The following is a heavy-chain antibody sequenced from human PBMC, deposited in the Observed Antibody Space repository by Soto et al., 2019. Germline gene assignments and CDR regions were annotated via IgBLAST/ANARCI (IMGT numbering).Heavy chain of an antibody. CDR3: ARDRGGCSSTSCYYGMDV. CDR1: GFTFSSYA. Sequence: QVQLVESGGGVVQPGRSLRLSCAASGFTFSSYAMHWVRQAPGKGLEWVAVISYDGSNKYYADSVKGRFTISRDNSKNTLYLQMNSLRAEDTAVYYCARDRGGCSSTSCYYGMDVWGQGTTVTVSS. D-gene: IGHD2-2*01. J-gene: IGHJ6*02. V-gene: IGHV3-30-3*01. CDR2: ISYDGSNK.